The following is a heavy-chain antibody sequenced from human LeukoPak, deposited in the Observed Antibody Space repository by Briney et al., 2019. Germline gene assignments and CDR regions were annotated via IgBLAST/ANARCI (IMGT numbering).Heavy chain of an antibody. J-gene: IGHJ6*02. CDR2: ISSSSSYI. D-gene: IGHD3-10*01. CDR3: AMVRGYYYHGLDV. CDR1: GFTFSSYS. Sequence: PGGSLRLSCAASGFTFSSYSMNWVRQAPGKGLEWVSSISSSSSYIYYADSVKGRFTISRDNAKNSLYLQMNSLRAEDTAVYYCAMVRGYYYHGLDVWGQGTTVTVSS. V-gene: IGHV3-21*01.